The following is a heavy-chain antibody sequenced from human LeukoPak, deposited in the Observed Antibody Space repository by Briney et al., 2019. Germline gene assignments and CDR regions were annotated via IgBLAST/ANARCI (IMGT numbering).Heavy chain of an antibody. D-gene: IGHD3-10*01. CDR2: ISAYNGNT. Sequence: ASVKVSCKASGYTFTSYGISWVRQAPGQGLEWMGWISAYNGNTNYAQKLQGRVTMTTDTSTSTAYMELRSLRSDDTAVYYCASSAMVRGGEDAFDIWGQGTMVTVSS. CDR1: GYTFTSYG. V-gene: IGHV1-18*01. J-gene: IGHJ3*02. CDR3: ASSAMVRGGEDAFDI.